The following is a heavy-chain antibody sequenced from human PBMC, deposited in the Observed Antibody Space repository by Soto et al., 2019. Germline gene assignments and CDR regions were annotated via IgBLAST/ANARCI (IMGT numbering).Heavy chain of an antibody. D-gene: IGHD3-22*01. Sequence: PGGSRRLSCAASGFTFSSYAMSRVRQAPGKGLDWGSAMSGSCGSTYYADSVKGRLTISRGNSKNPLYLQMNSMSAEDTAVYYCAKDLPSLQSFYDSSGPDGYYHYGMDVWGQGTTVAVSS. V-gene: IGHV3-23*01. J-gene: IGHJ6*02. CDR2: MSGSCGST. CDR3: AKDLPSLQSFYDSSGPDGYYHYGMDV. CDR1: GFTFSSYA.